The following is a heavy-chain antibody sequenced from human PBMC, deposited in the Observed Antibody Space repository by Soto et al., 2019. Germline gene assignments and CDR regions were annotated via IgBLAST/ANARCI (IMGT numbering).Heavy chain of an antibody. D-gene: IGHD3-22*01. CDR2: ISYDGSNK. J-gene: IGHJ4*02. V-gene: IGHV3-30-3*01. Sequence: GGSLRLSXAASGFTFSSYAMHWVRQAPGKGLEWVAVISYDGSNKYYADSVKGRFTISRDNSKNTLYLQMNSLRAEDTAVYYCARAGDYYDSSGYQRYWGQGTLVTVSS. CDR1: GFTFSSYA. CDR3: ARAGDYYDSSGYQRY.